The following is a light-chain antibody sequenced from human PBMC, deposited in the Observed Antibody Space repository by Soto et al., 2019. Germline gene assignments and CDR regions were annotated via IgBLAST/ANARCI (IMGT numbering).Light chain of an antibody. V-gene: IGLV2-14*03. CDR2: DVN. J-gene: IGLJ1*01. CDR1: SSDVGSYDY. Sequence: QSVLTQPASVSGSPGQSITFSCTGTSSDVGSYDYVSWHQQHPGKAPKLIIYDVNHRPSGVPSRFSGSKSGNTASLIISGLQTEDEADYYCCAYSTSGTHVFGTGTKLTVL. CDR3: CAYSTSGTHV.